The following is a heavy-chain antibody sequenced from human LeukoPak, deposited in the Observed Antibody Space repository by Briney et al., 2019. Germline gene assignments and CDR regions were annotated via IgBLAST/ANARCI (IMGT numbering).Heavy chain of an antibody. D-gene: IGHD2-15*01. CDR1: GYTFTSYY. Sequence: ASVKVSCKASGYTFTSYYMHWVRQAPGHGLEWMGLINPSGGSTSYAQKFQGRVTMTRDTSTSTVYMELSSLRSEDTAVYYCARDLLDCSGGSCYRIVAFDIWGQGTMVTVSS. CDR3: ARDLLDCSGGSCYRIVAFDI. J-gene: IGHJ3*02. V-gene: IGHV1-46*01. CDR2: INPSGGST.